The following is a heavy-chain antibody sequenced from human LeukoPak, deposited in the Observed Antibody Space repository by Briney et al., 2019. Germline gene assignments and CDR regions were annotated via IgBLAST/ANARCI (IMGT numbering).Heavy chain of an antibody. Sequence: GGSLRLSCAVPGITLSNYAMSWVRQAPGKGLEWVSAISGSGGSTYYADSVKGRFTISRDNSKNTLYLQMNSLRAEDTAVYYCANSYSSSWRVFYFDYWGQGTLVTVSS. CDR2: ISGSGGST. V-gene: IGHV3-23*01. D-gene: IGHD6-13*01. CDR3: ANSYSSSWRVFYFDY. CDR1: GITLSNYA. J-gene: IGHJ4*02.